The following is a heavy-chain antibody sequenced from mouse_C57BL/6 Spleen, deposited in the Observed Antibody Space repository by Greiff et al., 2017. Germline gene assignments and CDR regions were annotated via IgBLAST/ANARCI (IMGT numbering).Heavy chain of an antibody. Sequence: VQLQQPGPELVKPGASVKISCKASGYSFTGYYMNWVKQSPEKSLEWIGEINPSTGGTTYNQKFKAKATLTVDKSSSTAYMQLKSLTSEDSAVYYCASDYYGSSYDYAMDYWGQGTSVTVSS. CDR1: GYSFTGYY. CDR3: ASDYYGSSYDYAMDY. V-gene: IGHV1-42*01. CDR2: INPSTGGT. D-gene: IGHD1-1*01. J-gene: IGHJ4*01.